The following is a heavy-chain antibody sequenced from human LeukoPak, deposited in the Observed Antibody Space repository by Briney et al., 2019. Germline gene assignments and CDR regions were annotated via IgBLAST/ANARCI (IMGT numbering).Heavy chain of an antibody. CDR2: INHSGST. CDR1: GGSFSGYY. Sequence: SETLSLTCAVYGGSFSGYYWSWIRQPPGKGLEWIGEINHSGSTNYNPSLKSRVTISVDTSRNQFSLKLSSVTAADTAVYYCARSVVTLGHRYYYYYYMDVWGKGTTVTISS. V-gene: IGHV4-34*01. CDR3: ARSVVTLGHRYYYYYYMDV. D-gene: IGHD4-23*01. J-gene: IGHJ6*03.